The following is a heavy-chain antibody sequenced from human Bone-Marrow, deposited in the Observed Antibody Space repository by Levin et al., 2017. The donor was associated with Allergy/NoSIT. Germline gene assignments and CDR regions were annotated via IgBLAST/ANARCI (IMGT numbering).Heavy chain of an antibody. D-gene: IGHD6-13*01. V-gene: IGHV3-30*18. J-gene: IGHJ4*02. CDR3: AKGSVSSNIAEPSVY. CDR1: GFTFSDYA. CDR2: ISSHGRTQ. Sequence: GGSLRLSCATSGFTFSDYAIHWVRQAPGKGLEWVAVISSHGRTQYYADSVKGRFTISRDNSKNTVYLEMNSLRVEDTAMFYCAKGSVSSNIAEPSVYRGQGTLVTVSS.